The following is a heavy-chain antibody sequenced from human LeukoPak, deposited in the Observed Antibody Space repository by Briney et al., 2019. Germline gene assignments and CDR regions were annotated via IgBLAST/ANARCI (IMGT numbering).Heavy chain of an antibody. J-gene: IGHJ3*02. V-gene: IGHV3-48*03. CDR1: GFTFSSYE. CDR2: ISSSGSTI. Sequence: PGGSLRLSCAASGFTFSSYEMNWVRQAPGKGLEWVSYISSSGSTIYYADSVKGRFTISRDNAKNSLYLQMNSLRAEDTAVYYCARVSAMIVVVRGAFDIWGQGTMVTVSS. CDR3: ARVSAMIVVVRGAFDI. D-gene: IGHD3-22*01.